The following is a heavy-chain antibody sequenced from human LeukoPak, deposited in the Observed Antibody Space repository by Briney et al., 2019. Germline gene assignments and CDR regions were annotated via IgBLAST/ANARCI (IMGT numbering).Heavy chain of an antibody. Sequence: GGSLRLSCAASGFTFSTYAMNRVRQAPGKGLEWVSGISGGAGSTWYADSVKGRFTISRDNSKNTLYLQMNRLRVEDTATYYCAKYRTSPPYGLDVWGQGTTVTVSS. CDR2: ISGGAGST. J-gene: IGHJ6*02. CDR3: AKYRTSPPYGLDV. CDR1: GFTFSTYA. D-gene: IGHD1-26*01. V-gene: IGHV3-23*01.